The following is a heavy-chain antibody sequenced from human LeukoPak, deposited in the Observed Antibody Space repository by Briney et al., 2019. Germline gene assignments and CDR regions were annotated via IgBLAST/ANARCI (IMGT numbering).Heavy chain of an antibody. CDR1: GFTFSSYA. J-gene: IGHJ4*02. Sequence: PGGSLRLSCAASGFTFSSYAMHWVRQAPGKGLEWVAVISYDGSNKYYADSVKGRFAISRDNSKNTLYLQMNSLRAEDTAVYYCAKGSEQQLAYFDYWGQGTLVTVSS. D-gene: IGHD6-13*01. CDR2: ISYDGSNK. V-gene: IGHV3-30*09. CDR3: AKGSEQQLAYFDY.